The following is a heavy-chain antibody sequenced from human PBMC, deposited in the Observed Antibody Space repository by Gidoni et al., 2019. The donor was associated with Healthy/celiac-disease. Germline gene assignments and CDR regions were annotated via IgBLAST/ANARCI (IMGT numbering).Heavy chain of an antibody. D-gene: IGHD3-22*01. V-gene: IGHV3-9*01. CDR2: ISWNSGSI. CDR3: AKDRGARIGHAFDI. J-gene: IGHJ3*02. Sequence: EVQLVESGGGLVQPGRSLRLSCAASGFTFDDYAMHWVRQAPGKGLEWVSGISWNSGSIGYADSVKGRFTISRDNAKNSLHLQMNSLRAEDTALYYCAKDRGARIGHAFDIWGQGTMVTVSS. CDR1: GFTFDDYA.